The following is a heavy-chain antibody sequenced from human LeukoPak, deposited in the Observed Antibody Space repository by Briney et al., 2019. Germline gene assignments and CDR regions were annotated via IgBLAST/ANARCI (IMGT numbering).Heavy chain of an antibody. CDR1: GGTFSSYA. J-gene: IGHJ5*02. CDR3: ARDRSSSSVGTLGFDP. V-gene: IGHV1-69*05. Sequence: SVTLSFKSSGGTFSSYAISWVRHAPGQGLGWMGGIIPIFGTANYAQKFQGRVSITTDESTSTAYMELSSLRSEATAVYYCARDRSSSSVGTLGFDPWGQGTLVTVSS. CDR2: IIPIFGTA. D-gene: IGHD6-6*01.